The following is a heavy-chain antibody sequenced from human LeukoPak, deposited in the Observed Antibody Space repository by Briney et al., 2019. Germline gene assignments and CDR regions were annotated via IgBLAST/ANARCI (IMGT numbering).Heavy chain of an antibody. D-gene: IGHD1-26*01. CDR1: GFTFSSYA. CDR2: TRYDGTTK. J-gene: IGHJ4*02. Sequence: PGGSLRLSCAASGFTFSSYAMSWVRQAPGKGLEWVSFTRYDGTTKYYAESVKGRFTISRDNSRNTLFLQMNSLRAEDTAVYYCAKLWLRVGADYWGQGALVTVSS. V-gene: IGHV3-30*02. CDR3: AKLWLRVGADY.